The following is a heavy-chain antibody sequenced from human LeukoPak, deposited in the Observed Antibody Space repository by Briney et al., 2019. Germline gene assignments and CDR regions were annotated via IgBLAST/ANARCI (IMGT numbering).Heavy chain of an antibody. J-gene: IGHJ4*02. V-gene: IGHV1-24*01. CDR3: ATLGNIPGPPAIDY. CDR1: GYTLTELS. Sequence: AASVKVSCKVSGYTLTELSMHWVRQAPGKGLEWMGGFDPEDGETIYAQKFQGRVTMTEDTSTDTAYMELSSLRSEDTAVYYCATLGNIPGPPAIDYWGQGTLVTVSS. CDR2: FDPEDGET. D-gene: IGHD7-27*01.